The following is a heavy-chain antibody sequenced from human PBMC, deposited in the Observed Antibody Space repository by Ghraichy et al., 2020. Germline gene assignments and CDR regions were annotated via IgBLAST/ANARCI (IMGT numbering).Heavy chain of an antibody. CDR2: IRIKPNGYTT. CDR1: GFIFSDHY. D-gene: IGHD2-21*02. CDR3: ARVLTATALDY. Sequence: GGSLRLSCAASGFIFSDHYMDWVRQAPGKGLEWVGRIRIKPNGYTTEYAASVKGRFTISRDDSENSVYLQMNSLKTEDTAVYFCARVLTATALDYWGQGTLVTVSS. J-gene: IGHJ4*02. V-gene: IGHV3-72*01.